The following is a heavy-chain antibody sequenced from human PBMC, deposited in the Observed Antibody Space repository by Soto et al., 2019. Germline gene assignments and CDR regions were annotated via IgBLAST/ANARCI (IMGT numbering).Heavy chain of an antibody. CDR2: IISDGSST. CDR3: GRTADYDSWSGYLDY. Sequence: GGSLRLSCAASGFTFSSYWMHWVRQAPGKGLVWVSRIISDGSSTSYADSVKGRFTISRDNAKNTLYLQMNSLRAEDTAVYYCGRTADYDSWSGYLDYWGQGTLVTVSS. CDR1: GFTFSSYW. D-gene: IGHD3-3*01. V-gene: IGHV3-74*01. J-gene: IGHJ4*02.